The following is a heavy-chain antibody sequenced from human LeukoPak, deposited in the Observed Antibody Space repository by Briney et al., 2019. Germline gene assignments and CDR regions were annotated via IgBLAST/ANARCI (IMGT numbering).Heavy chain of an antibody. CDR3: AKDKAAAGYRYMDV. J-gene: IGHJ6*03. CDR2: ISWNSGSI. D-gene: IGHD6-13*01. CDR1: GLTFDDYA. V-gene: IGHV3-9*03. Sequence: PGGSLRFSCAASGLTFDDYAMHWVRQAPGKGLEWVSGISWNSGSIGYADSVKGRFTISRDNAKNSLYLQMNSLRAEDMALYYCAKDKAAAGYRYMDVWGKGTTVTVSS.